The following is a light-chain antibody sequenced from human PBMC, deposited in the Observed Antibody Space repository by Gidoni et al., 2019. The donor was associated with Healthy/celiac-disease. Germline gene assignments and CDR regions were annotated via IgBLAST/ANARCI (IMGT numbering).Light chain of an antibody. CDR2: VAS. CDR3: QQRNNWPPWT. CDR1: QSVSSY. V-gene: IGKV3-11*01. Sequence: EIVFTQSPATLSLSPGERATLSCRASQSVSSYLAWYQQKPGQAPRLLIYVASNRATGIPARFSGSGSGTDFTLTISSLEPEDFAVYYCQQRNNWPPWTFGQGTKVEIK. J-gene: IGKJ1*01.